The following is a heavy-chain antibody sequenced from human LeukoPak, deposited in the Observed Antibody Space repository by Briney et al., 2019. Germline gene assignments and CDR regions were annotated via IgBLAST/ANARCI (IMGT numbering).Heavy chain of an antibody. Sequence: SETLSLTCTVSGGSISSSSYYWGWIRQPPGKGLEWIGSIYYSGSTYYNPSLKSRVTISVDTSKNQFSLKLSSVTAAGTAVYYCARGSHVLRFLEWFVNAFDIWGQGTMVTVSS. D-gene: IGHD3-3*01. J-gene: IGHJ3*02. CDR3: ARGSHVLRFLEWFVNAFDI. CDR1: GGSISSSSYY. V-gene: IGHV4-39*07. CDR2: IYYSGST.